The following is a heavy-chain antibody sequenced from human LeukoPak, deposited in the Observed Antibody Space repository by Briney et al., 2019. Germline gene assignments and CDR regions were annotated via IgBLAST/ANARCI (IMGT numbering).Heavy chain of an antibody. CDR1: GFTFSNYW. CDR3: AKDHRSGSTSSPFDY. J-gene: IGHJ4*02. D-gene: IGHD2-2*01. V-gene: IGHV3-23*01. CDR2: ISGSGGST. Sequence: GGSLRLSCAASGFTFSNYWMHWVRHVPGKGLEWVSAISGSGGSTYYADSVKGRFTISRDNSKNTLYLQMNSLRAEDTAVYYCAKDHRSGSTSSPFDYWGQGTLVTVSS.